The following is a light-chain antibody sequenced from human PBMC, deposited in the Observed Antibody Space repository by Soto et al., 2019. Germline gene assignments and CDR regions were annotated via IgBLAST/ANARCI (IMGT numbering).Light chain of an antibody. J-gene: IGKJ1*01. V-gene: IGKV1-5*03. CDR3: LQDYAYPWT. Sequence: DIQMTQSPSTLSASVGDSVTIPCRASQSISSWLAWYQQKPGRAPKLLIYKASTLESGVPSRFSGSGSGTEFTLTISSLQPEDFASYFCLQDYAYPWTFGQGTKVDIK. CDR1: QSISSW. CDR2: KAS.